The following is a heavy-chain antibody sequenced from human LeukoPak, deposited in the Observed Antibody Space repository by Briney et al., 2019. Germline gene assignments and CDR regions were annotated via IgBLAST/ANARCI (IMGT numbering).Heavy chain of an antibody. D-gene: IGHD1-26*01. Sequence: GGSLRLSCAASGFTFSSYSMNWVRQAPGKGLEWVSSISSSSSYIYYADSVKGRFTISRDNAKNSLYLQMNSLRAEDTAVYYCARGTYSGSSYPGYWGQGTLVTVSS. CDR3: ARGTYSGSSYPGY. CDR2: ISSSSSYI. CDR1: GFTFSSYS. J-gene: IGHJ4*02. V-gene: IGHV3-21*01.